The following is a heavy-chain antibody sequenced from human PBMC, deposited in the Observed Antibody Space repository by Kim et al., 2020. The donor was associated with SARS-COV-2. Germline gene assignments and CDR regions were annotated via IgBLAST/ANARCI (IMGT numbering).Heavy chain of an antibody. J-gene: IGHJ4*02. D-gene: IGHD2-21*01. Sequence: EDGETIYAQKFQGRVTMTEETTTDTAYMELSSLRSEDTAVYYCATQHLLVYWGQGTLVTVSS. V-gene: IGHV1-24*01. CDR2: EDGET. CDR3: ATQHLLVY.